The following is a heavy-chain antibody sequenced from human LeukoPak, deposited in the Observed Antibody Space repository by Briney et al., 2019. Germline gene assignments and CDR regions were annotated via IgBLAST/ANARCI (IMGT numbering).Heavy chain of an antibody. CDR1: GFTFSSHG. CDR3: AKGGKYDILTGYRRSRLLGDF. Sequence: RGSLRLSCAASGFTFSSHGMHWVRQTPAKGLEWVAFIRYDGSNKYYADSVKGRFIISRDNSKNTLFLQMNSLRPEDTAVYYCAKGGKYDILTGYRRSRLLGDFWGQGTLVTVSS. D-gene: IGHD3-9*01. V-gene: IGHV3-30*02. CDR2: IRYDGSNK. J-gene: IGHJ4*02.